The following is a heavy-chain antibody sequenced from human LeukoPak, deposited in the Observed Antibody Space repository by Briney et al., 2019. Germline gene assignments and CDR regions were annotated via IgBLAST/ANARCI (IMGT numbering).Heavy chain of an antibody. J-gene: IGHJ4*02. CDR1: GFPFSIYE. D-gene: IGHD6-19*01. CDR3: ALLAVASDSDY. CDR2: IASSGTTI. Sequence: GGSLRLSCAVSGFPFSIYEMNWVRQAPGKGLEWVSNIASSGTTIYYADSVKGRFSISRDNAKSSLYLQMNSLRVEDTAVYYCALLAVASDSDYWGQGALVTVSS. V-gene: IGHV3-48*03.